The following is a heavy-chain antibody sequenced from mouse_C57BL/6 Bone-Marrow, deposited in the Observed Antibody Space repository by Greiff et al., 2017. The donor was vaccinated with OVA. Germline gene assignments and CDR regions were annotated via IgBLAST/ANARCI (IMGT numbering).Heavy chain of an antibody. CDR2: ISGGGGNT. D-gene: IGHD1-1*01. CDR3: ARQGVTTVVADAMDY. Sequence: EVQGVESGGGLVKPGGSLKLSCAASGFTFSSYTMSWVRQTPEKRLEWVATISGGGGNTYYPDSVKGRFTISRDNAKNTLYLQMSSLRSEDTALYYCARQGVTTVVADAMDYWGQGTSVTVSS. J-gene: IGHJ4*01. V-gene: IGHV5-9*01. CDR1: GFTFSSYT.